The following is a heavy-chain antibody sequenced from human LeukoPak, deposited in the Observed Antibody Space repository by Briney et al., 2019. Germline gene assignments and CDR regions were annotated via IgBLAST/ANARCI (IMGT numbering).Heavy chain of an antibody. J-gene: IGHJ6*02. CDR2: ISSSSSYI. CDR3: ARDKYYYDSSGYYPPYYGMDV. Sequence: PGGSLRLSCAASGFTFSSYSMNWVCQAPGKGLEWVSSISSSSSYIYYADSVKGRFTISRDNAKNSLYLQMNSLRAEDTAVYYCARDKYYYDSSGYYPPYYGMDVWGQGTTVTVSS. V-gene: IGHV3-21*01. D-gene: IGHD3-22*01. CDR1: GFTFSSYS.